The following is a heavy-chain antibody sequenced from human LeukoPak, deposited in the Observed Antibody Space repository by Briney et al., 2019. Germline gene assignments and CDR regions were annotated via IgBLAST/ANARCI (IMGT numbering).Heavy chain of an antibody. CDR3: ARGSRQGVFDP. Sequence: KPSETLSLTCTVSGGSISSYYWNWIRQPPGKGLEWIGFIYYSESTNYNPSLKSRVTISVDTSKNQFSLNLSSVTAADTAVYYCARGSRQGVFDPWGQGTLVTVSA. CDR2: IYYSEST. CDR1: GGSISSYY. J-gene: IGHJ5*02. V-gene: IGHV4-59*01. D-gene: IGHD3-10*01.